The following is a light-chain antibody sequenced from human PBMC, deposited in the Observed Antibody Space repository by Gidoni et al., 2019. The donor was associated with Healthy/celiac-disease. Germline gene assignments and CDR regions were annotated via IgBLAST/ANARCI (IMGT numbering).Light chain of an antibody. J-gene: IGKJ1*01. V-gene: IGKV3-11*01. CDR1: QSVSSY. CDR3: QQRSNWPHT. Sequence: EIVLTQSQANLYLYAGERATLSCRASQSVSSYLAWYQQKPGQAPRLLIYDESNIATGIPSSFSGSGSGTDFTLTISSLEPEDFAVYYCQQRSNWPHTFGQXTKVEIK. CDR2: DES.